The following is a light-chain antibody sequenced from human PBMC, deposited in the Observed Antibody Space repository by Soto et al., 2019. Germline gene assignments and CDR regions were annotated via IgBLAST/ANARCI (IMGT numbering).Light chain of an antibody. CDR2: DDS. V-gene: IGKV1-5*01. J-gene: IGKJ1*01. CDR1: QYISSN. Sequence: DIQLTQSPSTLSASVGDRVTITCRASQYISSNLAWYQQKPGKAPKLLMYDDSSLESGVPSRFSGSGSGTEFTLTISSLQPDDFATYYCQQYNDYWTFGQGTKVEIK. CDR3: QQYNDYWT.